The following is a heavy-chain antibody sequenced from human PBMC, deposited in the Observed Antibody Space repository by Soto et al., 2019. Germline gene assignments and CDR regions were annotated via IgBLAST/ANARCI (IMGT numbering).Heavy chain of an antibody. J-gene: IGHJ6*03. D-gene: IGHD5-18*01. Sequence: GGSLRLSCAASGFTFSSYSMNWVRQAPGKGLEWVSSISSSSSYIYYADSVKGRFTISRDNAKNSLYLQMNSLRAEDTAVYYCARKQGMGTAMVTSYYYYYMDVWGKGTTVTVSS. CDR3: ARKQGMGTAMVTSYYYYYMDV. V-gene: IGHV3-21*01. CDR2: ISSSSSYI. CDR1: GFTFSSYS.